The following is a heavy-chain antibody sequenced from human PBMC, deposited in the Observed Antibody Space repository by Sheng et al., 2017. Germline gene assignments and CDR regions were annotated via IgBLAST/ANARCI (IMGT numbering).Heavy chain of an antibody. CDR2: ISSSGSTI. J-gene: IGHJ3*02. V-gene: IGHV3-48*03. Sequence: EVQLVESGGGLVQPGGSLRLSCAASGFTFSSYEMNWVRQAPGKGLEWVSYISSSGSTIYYADSVKGRFTISRDNAKNSLYLQMNSLRAEDTAVYYCAVGLVGATQVDAFDIWGQGTMVTVSS. D-gene: IGHD1-26*01. CDR1: GFTFSSYE. CDR3: AVGLVGATQVDAFDI.